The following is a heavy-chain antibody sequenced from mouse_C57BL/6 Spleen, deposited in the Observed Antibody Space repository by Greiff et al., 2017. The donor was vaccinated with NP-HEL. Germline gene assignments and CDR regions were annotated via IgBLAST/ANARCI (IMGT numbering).Heavy chain of an antibody. Sequence: QVQLQQPGAELVRPGSSVKLSCKASGYTFTSYWMHWVKQRPIQGLEWIGNIDPSDSETHYNQKFKDKATLTVDKSSSTAYMQLSSLTSEDSAVYYCARMGFDGYFLAYWGQGTLVTVSA. CDR2: IDPSDSET. CDR1: GYTFTSYW. CDR3: ARMGFDGYFLAY. V-gene: IGHV1-52*01. D-gene: IGHD2-3*01. J-gene: IGHJ3*01.